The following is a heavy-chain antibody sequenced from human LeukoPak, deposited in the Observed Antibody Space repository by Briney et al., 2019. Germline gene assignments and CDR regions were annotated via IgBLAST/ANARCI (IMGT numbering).Heavy chain of an antibody. Sequence: PSETLSLTCAVYGGSFSGYYWSWIRQPPGKGLEWIGEINHSGSTNYNPSLKSRVTISVDTSKNQFSLKLSSVTAADTAVYYCARHQELLWFGELSNWFDPWGQGTLVTVSS. J-gene: IGHJ5*02. CDR1: GGSFSGYY. D-gene: IGHD3-10*01. CDR3: ARHQELLWFGELSNWFDP. CDR2: INHSGST. V-gene: IGHV4-34*01.